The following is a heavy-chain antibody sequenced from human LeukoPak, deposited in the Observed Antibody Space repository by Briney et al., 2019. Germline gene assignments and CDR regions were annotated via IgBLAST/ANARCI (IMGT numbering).Heavy chain of an antibody. CDR3: ARDQYDTWSRRGNFDS. J-gene: IGHJ4*02. V-gene: IGHV3-30-3*01. CDR2: ISYDGSNK. Sequence: GGSLRLSCAASGFTFSSYAMHWVRQAPGKGLEWVAVISYDGSNKYYADSVKGRFTISRDNSKNSLYLQMNSLRAEDTAVFYCARDQYDTWSRRGNFDSWGQGTLVIVSS. CDR1: GFTFSSYA. D-gene: IGHD3-3*01.